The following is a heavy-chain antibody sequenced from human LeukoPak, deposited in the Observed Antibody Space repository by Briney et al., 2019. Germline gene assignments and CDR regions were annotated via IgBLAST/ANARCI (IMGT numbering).Heavy chain of an antibody. CDR2: ISSSGSTI. V-gene: IGHV3-48*03. Sequence: GGSLRLSCAASGFTFSSYEMNWVRQAPGKGLEWVSYISSSGSTIYYADSVKGRFTISRDNAKNSLYLQMNSLKAEDTAVYYCARGEWSSSPFDYWGQGTLVTVSS. CDR3: ARGEWSSSPFDY. CDR1: GFTFSSYE. D-gene: IGHD6-6*01. J-gene: IGHJ4*02.